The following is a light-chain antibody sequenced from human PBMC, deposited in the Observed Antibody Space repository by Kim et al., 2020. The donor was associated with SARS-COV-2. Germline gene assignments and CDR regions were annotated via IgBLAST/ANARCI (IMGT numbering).Light chain of an antibody. Sequence: NTATISCTSTKGSIAANHVQLYQPPPGRATTTVIYEHDQSPLGVPGRFSGSIDSSSNSASLTISGLKTEDEADYYCQSYDSSSHVVFGGGTKVTVL. CDR1: KGSIAANH. V-gene: IGLV6-57*02. CDR3: QSYDSSSHVV. J-gene: IGLJ2*01. CDR2: EHD.